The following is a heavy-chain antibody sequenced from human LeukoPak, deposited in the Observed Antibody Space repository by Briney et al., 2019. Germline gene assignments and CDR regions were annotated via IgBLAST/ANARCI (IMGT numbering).Heavy chain of an antibody. V-gene: IGHV3-53*01. CDR2: IYSGGST. J-gene: IGHJ4*02. Sequence: GGSLRLSCAASGFTVSDNYMNWVRQAPGEGLEWVSVIYSGGSTNYADSVKGRFTISRDNRKNTLYLQMNSLRAEDTAIYYCARDHYGGLDYWGQGTLVTVSS. CDR1: GFTVSDNY. CDR3: ARDHYGGLDY. D-gene: IGHD3-10*01.